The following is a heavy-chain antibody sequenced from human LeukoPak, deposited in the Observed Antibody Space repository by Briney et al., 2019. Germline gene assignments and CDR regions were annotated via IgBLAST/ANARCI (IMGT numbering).Heavy chain of an antibody. V-gene: IGHV1-69*05. Sequence: SVKVSCKASGGTFSSYAISWVRQAPGQGLEWMGGIIPIFGTANYAQKLQGRVTMTTDTSTSTAYMELRSLRSDDTAVYYCATNFGYCSSTSCYDYWGQGTLVTVSS. D-gene: IGHD2-2*03. CDR3: ATNFGYCSSTSCYDY. J-gene: IGHJ4*02. CDR2: IIPIFGTA. CDR1: GGTFSSYA.